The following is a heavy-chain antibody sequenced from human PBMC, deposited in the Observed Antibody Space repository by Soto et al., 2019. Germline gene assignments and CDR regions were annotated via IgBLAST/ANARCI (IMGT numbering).Heavy chain of an antibody. CDR1: GFTFSVSA. D-gene: IGHD5-12*01. V-gene: IGHV3-73*01. Sequence: GGSLRLSCAASGFTFSVSAMHWVRQASGKGLEWVGRIRSKANSYATAYAASVKGRFTISRDDSKNTAYLQMNSLKTEDTAVYYCTRQGGYDYYYYGMDVWGQGTTVTVSS. J-gene: IGHJ6*02. CDR3: TRQGGYDYYYYGMDV. CDR2: IRSKANSYAT.